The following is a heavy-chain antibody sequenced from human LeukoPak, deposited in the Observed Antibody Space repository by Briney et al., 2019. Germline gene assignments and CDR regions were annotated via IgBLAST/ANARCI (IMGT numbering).Heavy chain of an antibody. CDR2: IIPIFGTA. CDR1: GGTFSSYA. V-gene: IGHV1-69*05. D-gene: IGHD3-9*01. J-gene: IGHJ3*02. CDR3: ARESETITNLLTGPREMGAFDI. Sequence: SVKVFCKASGGTFSSYAISWVRQAPGQGLEWMGGIIPIFGTANYAQKFQGRVTITTDESTSTAYMELSSLRSEDTAVYYCARESETITNLLTGPREMGAFDIWGQGTMVTVSS.